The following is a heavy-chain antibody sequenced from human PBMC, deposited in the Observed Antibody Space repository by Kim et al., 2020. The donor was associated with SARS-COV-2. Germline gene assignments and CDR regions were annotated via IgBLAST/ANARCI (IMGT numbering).Heavy chain of an antibody. CDR1: GFTFSRSL. CDR2: IKNDGNEK. D-gene: IGHD2-2*01. CDR3: VKALGSRPEGY. V-gene: IGHV3-7*01. Sequence: GGSLRLSCAASGFTFSRSLMNWVRQTPGKGLEWVANIKNDGNEKNYVDSVKGRFTISRDNSENSVYLQMNSLRAEDTAVYYCVKALGSRPEGYWGQGTLVTVSS. J-gene: IGHJ4*02.